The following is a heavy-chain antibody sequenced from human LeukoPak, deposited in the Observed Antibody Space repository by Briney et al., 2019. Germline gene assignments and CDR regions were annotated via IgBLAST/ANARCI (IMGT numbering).Heavy chain of an antibody. V-gene: IGHV1-3*01. D-gene: IGHD3-9*01. J-gene: IGHJ4*02. CDR3: ARDLNDILTGYRD. CDR1: GYSFINFG. Sequence: ASVKVSCKASGYSFINFGLSWVRQAPGQGLEWMGWINAGNGNTKYSQKFQGRVTITRDTSASTAYMELSSLRSEDTAVYYCARDLNDILTGYRDWGQGTLVTVSS. CDR2: INAGNGNT.